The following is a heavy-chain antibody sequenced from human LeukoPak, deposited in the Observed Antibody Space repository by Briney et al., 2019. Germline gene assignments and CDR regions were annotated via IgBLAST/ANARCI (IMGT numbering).Heavy chain of an antibody. CDR1: SLTISSYW. CDR2: IKQDGSEK. CDR3: VRGAYYAVY. Sequence: SGGSLRLSCAASSLTISSYWMSWVRQTPGKGLEWVANIKQDGSEKYYVDSVKGRFNIFRDNVKNAVYLQMNRLRVEDTGIYYCVRGAYYAVYWGQGTLVTVSS. V-gene: IGHV3-7*01. D-gene: IGHD2/OR15-2a*01. J-gene: IGHJ4*02.